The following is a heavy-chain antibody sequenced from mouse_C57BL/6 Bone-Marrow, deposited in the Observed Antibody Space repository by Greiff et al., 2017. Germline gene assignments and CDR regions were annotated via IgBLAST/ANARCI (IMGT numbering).Heavy chain of an antibody. D-gene: IGHD1-1*01. CDR3: ARERYSYGSGYDTAY. Sequence: EVHLVESGAELVKPGASVKLSCTASGFNIKDYYMHWVKQRTEQGLEWMGWIDREDGETKYAPKFQGKATITADTAYNTAYLQLSSLTSEDTAVYYYARERYSYGSGYDTAYWVQGTLVSVSA. CDR2: IDREDGET. V-gene: IGHV14-2*01. CDR1: GFNIKDYY. J-gene: IGHJ3*01.